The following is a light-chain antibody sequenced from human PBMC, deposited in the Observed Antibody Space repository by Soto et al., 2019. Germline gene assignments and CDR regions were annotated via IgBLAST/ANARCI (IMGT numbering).Light chain of an antibody. CDR3: TSYSTTSTPHVL. V-gene: IGLV2-14*01. J-gene: IGLJ2*01. Sequence: QSALTQPASVSGSPGQSITISCTGTPSEIGRYNYVSLYQQFPGKVPKLLIYEVTYRTSGVSARFSGSKSGSTASLTISGLQDEDEAEYYCTSYSTTSTPHVLFCGGTKLTVL. CDR1: PSEIGRYNY. CDR2: EVT.